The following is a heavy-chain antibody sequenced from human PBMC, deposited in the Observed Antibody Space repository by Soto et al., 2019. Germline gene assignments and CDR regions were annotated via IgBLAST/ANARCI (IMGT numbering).Heavy chain of an antibody. CDR3: ARDPARNWFDP. J-gene: IGHJ5*02. CDR1: GFPFNNYF. D-gene: IGHD6-6*01. V-gene: IGHV3-74*01. Sequence: TGGSLRLSCAASGFPFNNYFIHWVRQAPGGGLLWVSRIKGDGSVINYADSVKDRFTISIDNAKNMVHLQMDSLRADDTAVYYCARDPARNWFDPWGQGTLVTVSS. CDR2: IKGDGSVI.